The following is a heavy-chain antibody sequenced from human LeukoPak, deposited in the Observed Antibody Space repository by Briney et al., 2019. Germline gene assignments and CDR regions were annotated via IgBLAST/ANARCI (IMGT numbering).Heavy chain of an antibody. J-gene: IGHJ5*02. CDR3: AREDYGANNWFDP. CDR1: GGSISSYY. Sequence: SETLSLTCTVSGGSISSYYWSWIRHPAGKGLELIGRIYTSGSTNYNPSLKSRVTMSVDTSKNQFSLKLSPVTAADTAVYYCAREDYGANNWFDPWGQGTLVTVSS. D-gene: IGHD4-17*01. V-gene: IGHV4-4*07. CDR2: IYTSGST.